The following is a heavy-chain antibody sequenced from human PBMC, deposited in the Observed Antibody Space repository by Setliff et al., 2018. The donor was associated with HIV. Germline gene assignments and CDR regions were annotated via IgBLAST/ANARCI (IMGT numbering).Heavy chain of an antibody. D-gene: IGHD3-16*01. Sequence: SETLSLTCCVSRGSVSGYYWGWIRQPPGKKLEWIGYIHSSGSTIYSASLKSRVSISVDTSKNQVSLRLSSVTAADTAVYHCSRGSYYMDVWGKGTTVTVSS. CDR2: IHSSGST. CDR3: SRGSYYMDV. CDR1: RGSVSGYY. V-gene: IGHV4-59*08. J-gene: IGHJ6*03.